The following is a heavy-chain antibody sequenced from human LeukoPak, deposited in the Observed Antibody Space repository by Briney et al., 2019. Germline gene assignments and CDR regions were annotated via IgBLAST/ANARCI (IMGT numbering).Heavy chain of an antibody. D-gene: IGHD5-18*01. CDR1: GYIFTSYG. CDR2: ISAYNGNT. V-gene: IGHV1-18*01. CDR3: ARTAGDTAMVNAFDI. J-gene: IGHJ3*02. Sequence: GASVKVSCKASGYIFTSYGISWVRQAPGQGLEWMGWISAYNGNTNYAQKLQGRVTMTTDTSTSTAYMELRSLRSDDTAVYYCARTAGDTAMVNAFDIWGQGTMVTVSS.